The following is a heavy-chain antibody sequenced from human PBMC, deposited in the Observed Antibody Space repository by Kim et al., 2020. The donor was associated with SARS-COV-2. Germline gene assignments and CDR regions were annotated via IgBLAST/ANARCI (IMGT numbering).Heavy chain of an antibody. Sequence: NYNPSLKSRVTISVDTSKNQFSLKLSSVTAADTAVYYCARIYGDGAFDYWGQGTLVTVSS. CDR3: ARIYGDGAFDY. J-gene: IGHJ4*02. D-gene: IGHD4-17*01. V-gene: IGHV4-59*01.